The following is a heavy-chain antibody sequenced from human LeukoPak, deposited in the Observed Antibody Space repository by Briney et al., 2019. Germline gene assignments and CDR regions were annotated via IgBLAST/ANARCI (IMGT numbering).Heavy chain of an antibody. CDR1: GGSISSSSYY. J-gene: IGHJ6*03. CDR3: ARAYDFWSGYPRDYYMDV. D-gene: IGHD3-3*01. CDR2: IYYSGST. Sequence: PSETLSLTCTVSGGSISSSSYYWGWIRQPPGKGLEWIGSIYYSGSTYYNPSLKSRVTISVDTSKNQFSLKLSSVTAADTAVYYCARAYDFWSGYPRDYYMDVWGKGTTVTVSS. V-gene: IGHV4-39*07.